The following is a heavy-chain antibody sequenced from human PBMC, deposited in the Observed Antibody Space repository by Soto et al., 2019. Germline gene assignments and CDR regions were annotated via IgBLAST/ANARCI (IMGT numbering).Heavy chain of an antibody. CDR1: GASISSGDYY. CDR2: IYNSGST. CDR3: ASIYDSSGYYYGNNWFDP. D-gene: IGHD3-22*01. V-gene: IGHV4-31*03. J-gene: IGHJ5*02. Sequence: QVQLQESGPGLVKPSQTLFLTCSVSGASISSGDYYWSWIRQHPGKGLEWIGYIYNSGSTYYNPSLKSRVTISVDTSKNQFSLKLSSVTAADTAVYYCASIYDSSGYYYGNNWFDPWGQGTLVTVSS.